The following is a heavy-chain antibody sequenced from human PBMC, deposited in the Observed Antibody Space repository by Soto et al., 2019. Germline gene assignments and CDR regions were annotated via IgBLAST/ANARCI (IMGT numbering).Heavy chain of an antibody. Sequence: GGSLRLSCAASGFTFSSYDMYWVRQAPGKGLEWVAVIWHDGSNKYYADSVNGRSTISRDNSKNTLYLQMNSLRAEDTAVYYCTRQRDCSSTSCLSYYYSGMDVWGQGTPVTVSS. CDR1: GFTFSSYD. D-gene: IGHD2-2*01. CDR3: TRQRDCSSTSCLSYYYSGMDV. J-gene: IGHJ6*02. V-gene: IGHV3-33*01. CDR2: IWHDGSNK.